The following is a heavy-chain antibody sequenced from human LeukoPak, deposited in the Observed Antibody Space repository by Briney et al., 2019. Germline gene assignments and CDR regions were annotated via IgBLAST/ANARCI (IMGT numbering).Heavy chain of an antibody. Sequence: SETLSLTCTVSGGSISSSSYYWSWIRQPPGKGLEWIGYIYYSGSTNYNPSLKSRVTISVDTSKNQFSLKLSSVTAADTAVYYCARGTRRGLLWFGELLPLFDYWGQGTLVTVSS. CDR1: GGSISSSSYY. V-gene: IGHV4-61*01. CDR2: IYYSGST. J-gene: IGHJ4*02. D-gene: IGHD3-10*01. CDR3: ARGTRRGLLWFGELLPLFDY.